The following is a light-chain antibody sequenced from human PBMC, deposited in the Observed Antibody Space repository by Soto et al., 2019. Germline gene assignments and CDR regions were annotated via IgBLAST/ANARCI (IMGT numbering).Light chain of an antibody. V-gene: IGKV3-15*01. Sequence: EIALTQSPATLSVSPGERSTLSCMASQSVSSNLAWYQQKPGQAPRLLISDASTRATGIPARFSGSGSGTEFTLTVSSLQSEDFAVYYCQQYIKWPITFGQGTRLEIK. CDR1: QSVSSN. J-gene: IGKJ5*01. CDR2: DAS. CDR3: QQYIKWPIT.